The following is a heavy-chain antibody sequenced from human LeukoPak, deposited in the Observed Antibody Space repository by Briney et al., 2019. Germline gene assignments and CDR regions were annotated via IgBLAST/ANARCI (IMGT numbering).Heavy chain of an antibody. CDR3: ATWSHSSSWYYFDY. CDR2: ISAYSGST. Sequence: GASVKVSCQASGYTFTNYAISWVRQAPGQGLEWMGWISAYSGSTNYAQKFQGRVTMTTDTSTSTAYMELRSLRSEDTAVYYCATWSHSSSWYYFDYWGQGTLVTVSS. D-gene: IGHD6-13*01. J-gene: IGHJ4*02. V-gene: IGHV1-18*01. CDR1: GYTFTNYA.